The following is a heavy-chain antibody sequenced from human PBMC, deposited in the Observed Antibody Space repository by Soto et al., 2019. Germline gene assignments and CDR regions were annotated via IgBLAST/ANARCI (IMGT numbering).Heavy chain of an antibody. CDR2: INAGNGNT. V-gene: IGHV1-3*01. J-gene: IGHJ4*02. D-gene: IGHD3-9*01. CDR3: ARDPYDILTGSLAGFDD. Sequence: ASVKVSCKASGYTFTSYSMHLVRQAPGKRFEWMGWINAGNGNTKYSKKFQGRVTITRDTSASTAYMELSSLRSEDTAVYYCARDPYDILTGSLAGFDDSGQATLVTVAS. CDR1: GYTFTSYS.